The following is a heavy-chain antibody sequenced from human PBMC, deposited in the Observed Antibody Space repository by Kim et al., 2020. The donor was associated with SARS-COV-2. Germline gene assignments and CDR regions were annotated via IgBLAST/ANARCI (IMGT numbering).Heavy chain of an antibody. V-gene: IGHV1-24*01. CDR1: GYTLTELS. CDR3: ATLDSSGYYKEYYFDY. J-gene: IGHJ4*02. D-gene: IGHD3-22*01. Sequence: ASVKVSCKVSGYTLTELSMHWVRQAPGKGLEWMGGFDPEDGETIYAQKFQVRVTMTEDTSTDTAYMDLSSLRSEDTAVYYCATLDSSGYYKEYYFDYWGQGTLVTVSS. CDR2: FDPEDGET.